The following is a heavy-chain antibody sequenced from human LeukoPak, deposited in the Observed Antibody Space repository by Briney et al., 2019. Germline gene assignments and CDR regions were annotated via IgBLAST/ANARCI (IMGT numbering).Heavy chain of an antibody. CDR3: ARDRPAAYYDFWSGPFPAVNWFDP. Sequence: PGGSLRLSCAASGFTFDDYGMSWVRQAPGKGLGWVSGINWNGGSTGYADSVKGRFTISRDNAKDSLYLQMNSLRAEDTALYYCARDRPAAYYDFWSGPFPAVNWFDPWGQGTLVTVSS. V-gene: IGHV3-20*04. D-gene: IGHD3-3*01. CDR1: GFTFDDYG. CDR2: INWNGGST. J-gene: IGHJ5*02.